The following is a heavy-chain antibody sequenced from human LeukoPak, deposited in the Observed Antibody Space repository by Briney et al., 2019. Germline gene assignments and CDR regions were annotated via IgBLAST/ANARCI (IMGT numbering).Heavy chain of an antibody. CDR3: ARESLELPNNWFDP. Sequence: SETLSLTCTVSGGSMSSYYWSWIRQPPGEGLEWIGNIFYSGSTNYNPSLKSRVTISVDTSKNQFSLKLSSVTAADTAVYYCARESLELPNNWFDPWGQGTLVTVSS. D-gene: IGHD1-7*01. J-gene: IGHJ5*02. CDR2: IFYSGST. V-gene: IGHV4-59*12. CDR1: GGSMSSYY.